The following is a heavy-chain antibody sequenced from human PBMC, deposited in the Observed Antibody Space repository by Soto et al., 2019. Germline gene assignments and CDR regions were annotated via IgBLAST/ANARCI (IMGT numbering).Heavy chain of an antibody. CDR2: ISGSGGST. CDR1: GFTFSSYA. Sequence: LRLSCAASGFTFSSYAMSWVRQAPGKGLEWVSAISGSGGSTYYADSVKGRFTISRDNSKNTLYLQMNSLRAEDTAVYYCAKRRGYCSGGSCFRHYGMDVWGQGTTVTVSS. V-gene: IGHV3-23*01. D-gene: IGHD2-15*01. CDR3: AKRRGYCSGGSCFRHYGMDV. J-gene: IGHJ6*02.